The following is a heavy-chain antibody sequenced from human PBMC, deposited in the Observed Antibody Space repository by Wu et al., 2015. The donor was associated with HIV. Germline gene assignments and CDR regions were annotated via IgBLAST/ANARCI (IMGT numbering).Heavy chain of an antibody. V-gene: IGHV1-2*02. CDR2: INHNGGGA. CDR3: ARALRPVADALELDF. CDR1: GYSFSDYG. Sequence: QGQLVQSGAEVKKPGASVKVSCKASGYSFSDYGVHWVRQAPGQGLEWMGWINHNGGGATYAQRFQGRVAMTRDTSMSTAFMELSRLRFDDTAIYYCARALRPVADALELDFWGQGTLVTVSS. J-gene: IGHJ4*02. D-gene: IGHD6-19*01.